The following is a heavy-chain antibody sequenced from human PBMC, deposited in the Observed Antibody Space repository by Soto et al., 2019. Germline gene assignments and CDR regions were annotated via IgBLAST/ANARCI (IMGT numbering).Heavy chain of an antibody. J-gene: IGHJ4*02. Sequence: SETLSLTCTVSGGSISSGGYYWSWIRQPPGKGLEWIGEINHSGSTNYNPSLKSRVTISVDTSKNQFSLKLSSVTAADTAVYYCARGPKTMVRGVFDYWGQGTLVTVSS. D-gene: IGHD3-10*01. CDR3: ARGPKTMVRGVFDY. CDR1: GGSISSGGYY. CDR2: INHSGST. V-gene: IGHV4-39*07.